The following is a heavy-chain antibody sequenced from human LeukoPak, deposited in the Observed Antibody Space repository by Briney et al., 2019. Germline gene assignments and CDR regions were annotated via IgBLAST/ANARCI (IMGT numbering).Heavy chain of an antibody. D-gene: IGHD2-2*01. CDR2: IYHSGST. J-gene: IGHJ4*02. Sequence: PSQTLSLTCTVSGGSISSGGYYWSWIRQPPGKGLEWIGYIYHSGSTYYNPSLKSRVTISVDRSKNQFSLKLSSVTAADTAVYYCARGSSTSWPIDYWGQGTLVTVSS. CDR1: GGSISSGGYY. V-gene: IGHV4-30-2*01. CDR3: ARGSSTSWPIDY.